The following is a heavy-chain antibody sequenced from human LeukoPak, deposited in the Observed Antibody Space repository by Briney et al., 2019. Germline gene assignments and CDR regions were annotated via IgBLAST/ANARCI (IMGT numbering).Heavy chain of an antibody. D-gene: IGHD3-22*01. CDR2: IYYSGST. V-gene: IGHV4-59*01. J-gene: IGHJ4*02. Sequence: PSETLSLTCIVSGGSISSYYWSWIRQPPGKGLECIGYIYYSGSTNYNPSLKSRVTISVDTSKNQFSLKLSSVTAADTAVYYCARRTYFYDSSGYYFDYWGQGTLVTVSS. CDR1: GGSISSYY. CDR3: ARRTYFYDSSGYYFDY.